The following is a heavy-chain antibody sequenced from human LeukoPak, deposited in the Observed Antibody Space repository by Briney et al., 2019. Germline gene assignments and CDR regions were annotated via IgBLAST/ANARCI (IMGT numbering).Heavy chain of an antibody. V-gene: IGHV3-48*04. CDR3: ARDMSDYYGSGSYPNWFDP. J-gene: IGHJ5*02. CDR1: GFTFSHYG. Sequence: PGGSLRLSCAASGFTFSHYGMHWVRQAPGKGLEWVSCISSSGSTIYYADSVKGRFTISRDNAKNSLYLQMNSLRAEDTAVYYCARDMSDYYGSGSYPNWFDPWGQGTLVTVSS. D-gene: IGHD3-10*01. CDR2: ISSSGSTI.